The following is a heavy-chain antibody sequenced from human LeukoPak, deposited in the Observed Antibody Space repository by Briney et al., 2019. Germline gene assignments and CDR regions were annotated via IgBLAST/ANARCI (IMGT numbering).Heavy chain of an antibody. J-gene: IGHJ5*02. Sequence: SETLSLTCAVYGGPFSGYYWSWIRQPPGKGLEWIGEINHSGSTNYNPSLKSRVTISVDTSKNQFSLRLSSVTAADTAVYYCARNEAYYYDSSGYFPWGQGTLVTVSS. D-gene: IGHD3-22*01. CDR1: GGPFSGYY. CDR2: INHSGST. V-gene: IGHV4-34*01. CDR3: ARNEAYYYDSSGYFP.